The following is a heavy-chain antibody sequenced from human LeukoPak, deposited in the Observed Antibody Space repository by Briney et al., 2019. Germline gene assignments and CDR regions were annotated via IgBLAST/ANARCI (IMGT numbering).Heavy chain of an antibody. CDR3: AQGDGYNPYFDY. D-gene: IGHD5-24*01. CDR2: ISGDGGST. Sequence: PGGSLRLSCAASGFTFDDYAMHWVRQAPGKGLEWISLISGDGGSTYYADSVKGRFTISRDNSKNSLYLQMNSLRTEDTALYYCAQGDGYNPYFDYWGQGTLVTVSS. J-gene: IGHJ4*02. V-gene: IGHV3-43*02. CDR1: GFTFDDYA.